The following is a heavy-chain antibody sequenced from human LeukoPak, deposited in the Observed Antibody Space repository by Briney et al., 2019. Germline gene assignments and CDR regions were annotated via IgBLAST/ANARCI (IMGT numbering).Heavy chain of an antibody. CDR3: ARASCSSTSCYYYYYYYMDV. J-gene: IGHJ6*03. CDR2: INPNSGGT. V-gene: IGHV1-2*02. Sequence: ASVKVSCKASGYTFTGYYMHWVRQAPGQGLEWMGWINPNSGGTNYAQKFQGRVTMTRDTSISTAYMELSRLRSDDTAVYYCARASCSSTSCYYYYYYYMDVWGKGTTVTVSS. CDR1: GYTFTGYY. D-gene: IGHD2-2*01.